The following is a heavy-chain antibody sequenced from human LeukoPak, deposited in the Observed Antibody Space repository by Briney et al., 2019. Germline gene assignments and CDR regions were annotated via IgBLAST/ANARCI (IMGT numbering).Heavy chain of an antibody. CDR2: INAGNGNT. V-gene: IGHV1-3*01. CDR3: AKEAPRSHNWNDALYYGMDV. CDR1: GYTFTSYA. D-gene: IGHD1-20*01. J-gene: IGHJ6*02. Sequence: ASVKVSCKASGYTFTSYAMHWVRQAPGQRLEWMGWINAGNGNTKYSQKFQGRVTITRDTSASTAYMELSSLRSEDTAVYYCAKEAPRSHNWNDALYYGMDVWGQGTTVTVSS.